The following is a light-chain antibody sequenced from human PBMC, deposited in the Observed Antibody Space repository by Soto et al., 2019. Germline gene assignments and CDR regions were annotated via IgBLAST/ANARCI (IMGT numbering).Light chain of an antibody. CDR3: QQFSYRPHLT. CDR1: QGIRSA. Sequence: ALQLTQSPSSLSASVGDRVTITCRASQGIRSALAWYQQRPGKAPELLIYDASSLQSGVPSRFSGSGSGTEFTLTISSLQPEDFATYYCQQFSYRPHLTFGGGTKVQFK. J-gene: IGKJ4*01. CDR2: DAS. V-gene: IGKV1D-13*01.